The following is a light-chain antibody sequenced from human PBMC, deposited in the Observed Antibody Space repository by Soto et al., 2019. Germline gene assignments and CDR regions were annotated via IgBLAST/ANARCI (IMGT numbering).Light chain of an antibody. Sequence: DIQMTQSPSSLSASVGDRFTITCRASQSISSYLNWYQQKPGKAPKLLIYAASSLQSGVPSRFSGSGSGTDFTLTISSLHPEDFATYYCQQSYSTHRTFGQGTKVEIK. CDR2: AAS. V-gene: IGKV1-39*01. CDR3: QQSYSTHRT. CDR1: QSISSY. J-gene: IGKJ1*01.